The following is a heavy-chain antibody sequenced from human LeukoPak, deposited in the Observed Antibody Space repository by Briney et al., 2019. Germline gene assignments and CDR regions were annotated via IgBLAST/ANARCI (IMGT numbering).Heavy chain of an antibody. CDR1: GFTFRSYA. V-gene: IGHV3-23*01. J-gene: IGHJ4*02. Sequence: PGRSLRLSCAASGFTFRSYAMSWVRQAPGKGLEWVSAISGDGARTYYADSVKGRFTISRDNSKNTLDLQMNSLRAEDTAIYYCAKTVVVITFRFDSWGQGSLVTVSS. CDR3: AKTVVVITFRFDS. CDR2: ISGDGART. D-gene: IGHD2-21*01.